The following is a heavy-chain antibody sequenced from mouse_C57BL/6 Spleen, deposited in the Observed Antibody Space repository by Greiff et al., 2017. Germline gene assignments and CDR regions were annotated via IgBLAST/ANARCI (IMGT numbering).Heavy chain of an antibody. D-gene: IGHD2-4*01. J-gene: IGHJ2*01. V-gene: IGHV1-61*01. CDR2: IYPSDSET. CDR1: GYTFTSYW. Sequence: QVHVKQSGAELVRPGSSVKLSCKASGYTFTSYWMDWVKQRPGQGLEWIGNIYPSDSETHYNQKFKDKATLTVDKSSSTAYMQLSSLTSEDSAVYYCARGENDYDGYWGQGTTLTVSS. CDR3: ARGENDYDGY.